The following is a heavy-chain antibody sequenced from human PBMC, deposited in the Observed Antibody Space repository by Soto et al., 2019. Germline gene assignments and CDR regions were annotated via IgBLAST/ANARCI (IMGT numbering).Heavy chain of an antibody. CDR2: IYYSGST. J-gene: IGHJ5*02. Sequence: SETLSLTCTVSGGSISSGDYYWSWIRQPPGKGLEWIGYIYYSGSTYYNQSLKSRVTISVDTSKNQFSLKLSSVTAADTAVYYCAREEVADTAMAHNWFDPWGQGTLVTVSS. D-gene: IGHD5-18*01. CDR1: GGSISSGDYY. V-gene: IGHV4-30-4*01. CDR3: AREEVADTAMAHNWFDP.